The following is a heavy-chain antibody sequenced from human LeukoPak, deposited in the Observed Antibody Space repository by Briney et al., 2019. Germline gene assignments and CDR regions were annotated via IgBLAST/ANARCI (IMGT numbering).Heavy chain of an antibody. J-gene: IGHJ5*02. CDR2: INHSGST. CDR1: GGSFSGYY. V-gene: IGHV4-34*01. D-gene: IGHD3-3*01. Sequence: SETLSLTCAVYGGSFSGYYWSWIRQPPGKGLEWIGEINHSGSTNYNPSLKSRVTISVDKSKNQFPLKPSSVTAADTAVYYCASRITVFGVVRPRTTTSGGNWFYPWGQGTLVTVSS. CDR3: ASRITVFGVVRPRTTTSGGNWFYP.